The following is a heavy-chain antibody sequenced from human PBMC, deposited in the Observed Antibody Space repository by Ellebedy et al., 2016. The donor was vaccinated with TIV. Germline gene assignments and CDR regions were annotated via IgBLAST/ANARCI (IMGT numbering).Heavy chain of an antibody. CDR3: TRGHSNCDF. J-gene: IGHJ4*02. V-gene: IGHV3-21*01. D-gene: IGHD4-11*01. CDR2: INRTSSII. Sequence: PGGSLRLSCAASGFTFSSYSFNWVRQAPGKGLEWVSGINRTSSIINYADSVKGRFTISRDNANNSLYLQMDSLRADDTAVYYCTRGHSNCDFWGQGTLVTVSS. CDR1: GFTFSSYS.